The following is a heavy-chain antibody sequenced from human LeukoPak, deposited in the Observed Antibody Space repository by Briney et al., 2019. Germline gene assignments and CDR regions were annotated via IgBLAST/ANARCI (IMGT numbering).Heavy chain of an antibody. J-gene: IGHJ4*02. CDR3: ARGGGDFWSGYYPSWFDY. CDR2: IKQDGSEK. V-gene: IGHV3-7*01. D-gene: IGHD3-3*01. CDR1: GFTLNTYW. Sequence: GGSLRLSCAASGFTLNTYWMSWVRQAPGKGLEWVANIKQDGSEKYYVDSVKGRFTISRGNAKNSLYLQMSSLRVDDTAAYYCARGGGDFWSGYYPSWFDYWGQGTLVTVSS.